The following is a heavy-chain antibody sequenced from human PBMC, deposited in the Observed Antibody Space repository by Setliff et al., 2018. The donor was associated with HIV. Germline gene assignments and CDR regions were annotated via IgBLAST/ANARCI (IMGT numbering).Heavy chain of an antibody. CDR1: GGSFNGYS. V-gene: IGHV4-34*01. Sequence: PSETLSLICAVYGGSFNGYSWTWIRQPPGKGLEWIGGINHSGSTNYNPSLKSRVTVAVDTSKNQFSLKVSSVTAADTAVYYCARETEAGTFDYWGQGTLVTVSS. CDR2: INHSGST. CDR3: ARETEAGTFDY. J-gene: IGHJ4*02. D-gene: IGHD6-19*01.